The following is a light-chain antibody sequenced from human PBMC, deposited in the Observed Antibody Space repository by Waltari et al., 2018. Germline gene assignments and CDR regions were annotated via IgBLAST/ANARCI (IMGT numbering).Light chain of an antibody. CDR2: GAS. CDR1: QSVSTYY. V-gene: IGKV3-20*01. J-gene: IGKJ1*01. CDR3: QRYGSSLWT. Sequence: EIVLTQSPGTLSLSPGERATLSCRASQSVSTYYLAWFQQKPGQAPRLLIYGASTRATGIPDRFSGSGSGTDFTLTISRLEPEDFAVYYCQRYGSSLWTFGPGTKVEVK.